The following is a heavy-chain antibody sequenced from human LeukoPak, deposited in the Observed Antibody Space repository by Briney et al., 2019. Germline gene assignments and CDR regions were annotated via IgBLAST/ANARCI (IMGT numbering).Heavy chain of an antibody. D-gene: IGHD3-16*01. CDR3: ARGSYDGYNDY. V-gene: IGHV4-38-2*01. CDR1: GYSISSGYY. CDR2: IYHSGST. Sequence: SETLSLTCAVSGYSISSGYYWGWIRQPPGKGLEWIGSIYHSGSTYYNSSLKSRVTISVDTSKNQFSLKLSSVTAADTAVYYCARGSYDGYNDYWGQGTLVTVSS. J-gene: IGHJ4*02.